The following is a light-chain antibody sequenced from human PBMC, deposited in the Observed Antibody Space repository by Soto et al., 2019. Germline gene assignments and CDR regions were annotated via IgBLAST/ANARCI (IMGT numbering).Light chain of an antibody. CDR1: QRVSGGF. CDR3: QQYGSSQWT. CDR2: DTS. J-gene: IGKJ1*01. Sequence: DIVLTQSASTLSLSPGERATLYCWASQRVSGGFLAWYQQKPGLATRLVLYDTSFRATGIPDRFSGSGSGTDFNLTISRLDTEDLAVYYGQQYGSSQWTFGQGTKVDIK. V-gene: IGKV3D-20*01.